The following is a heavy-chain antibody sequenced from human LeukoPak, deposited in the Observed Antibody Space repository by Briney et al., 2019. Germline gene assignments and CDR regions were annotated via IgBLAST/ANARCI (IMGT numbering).Heavy chain of an antibody. V-gene: IGHV4-59*01. CDR1: GGSISSYY. Sequence: SETLSLTCTVSGGSISSYYWSWIRQPPGKGLEWIGYIYYSGSTNYNPSLKSRVTISVDTSKNQFSLKLSSVTAADTAVYYCARVGIAAAVSWFDPWGQGTQVTVSS. D-gene: IGHD6-13*01. CDR3: ARVGIAAAVSWFDP. CDR2: IYYSGST. J-gene: IGHJ5*02.